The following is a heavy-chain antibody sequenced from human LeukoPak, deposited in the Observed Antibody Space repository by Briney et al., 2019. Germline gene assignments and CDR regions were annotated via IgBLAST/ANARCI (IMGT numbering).Heavy chain of an antibody. CDR1: GGSISSYY. Sequence: SETLSLTCTVSGGSISSYYWSWIRQPPGKGLEWIGYIYYSGSTNYNPSLKSRVTISVDTSKNQFSLKLSSVTAADTAVYYCAREFGGDGWYFDYWGQGTLVTVSS. CDR2: IYYSGST. D-gene: IGHD2-21*01. J-gene: IGHJ4*02. V-gene: IGHV4-59*01. CDR3: AREFGGDGWYFDY.